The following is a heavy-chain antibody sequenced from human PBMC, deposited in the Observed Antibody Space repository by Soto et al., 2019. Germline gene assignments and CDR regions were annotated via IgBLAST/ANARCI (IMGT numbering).Heavy chain of an antibody. V-gene: IGHV1-69*01. CDR3: ARDAGAKLSSS. CDR2: IVPIYRTA. D-gene: IGHD6-13*01. Sequence: GXSVKVSCKASGGTFSSYRFNWVPQARGQGLEWLGGIVPIYRTADYAQKFQGRVTITADESTRTVYLELSSLKSHDTALYYCARDAGAKLSSSWGQGTLVTVSS. CDR1: GGTFSSYR. J-gene: IGHJ4*02.